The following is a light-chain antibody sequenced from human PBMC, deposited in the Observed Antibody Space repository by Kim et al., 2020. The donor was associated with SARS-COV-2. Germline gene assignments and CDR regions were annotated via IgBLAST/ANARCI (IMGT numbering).Light chain of an antibody. CDR1: KLGDKY. V-gene: IGLV3-1*01. Sequence: SYELTQPPSVSVSPGQTASITCSGDKLGDKYACWYQQKPGQSPVLVIYQDSKRPSGIPEPFSGSNSENTATLTISGTQAMDEADYYCEAWDSSTPCVFGTGSKVTVL. CDR2: QDS. J-gene: IGLJ1*01. CDR3: EAWDSSTPCV.